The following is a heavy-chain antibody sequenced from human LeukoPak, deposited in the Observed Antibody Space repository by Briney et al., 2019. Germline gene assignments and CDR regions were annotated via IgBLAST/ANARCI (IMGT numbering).Heavy chain of an antibody. Sequence: PSETLSLTCTVSGGSISSYYWSWIRQPPGKGLEWVGHIYYLGSTNFNPSLKSRVTISIDTSKNYFSLKLNSVIAADTAVYYCARDQEGFDYWGQGTLVTVSS. J-gene: IGHJ4*02. CDR1: GGSISSYY. CDR3: ARDQEGFDY. V-gene: IGHV4-59*01. CDR2: IYYLGST.